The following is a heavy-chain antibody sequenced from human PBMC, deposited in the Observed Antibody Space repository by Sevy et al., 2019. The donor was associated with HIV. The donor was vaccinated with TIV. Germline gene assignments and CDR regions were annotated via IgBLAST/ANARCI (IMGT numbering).Heavy chain of an antibody. CDR1: GFTFNVYS. V-gene: IGHV3-21*01. D-gene: IGHD3-22*01. CDR3: VQEIGAKNHV. Sequence: GGSLRLSCAASGFTFNVYSMNWVRQAPGKGLEWVSSITSSFSINYAASVKGRFTISRDNAKNSLYLQMNSLRADDTAVYYCVQEIGAKNHVWGQGTTVTVSS. CDR2: ITSSFSI. J-gene: IGHJ6*02.